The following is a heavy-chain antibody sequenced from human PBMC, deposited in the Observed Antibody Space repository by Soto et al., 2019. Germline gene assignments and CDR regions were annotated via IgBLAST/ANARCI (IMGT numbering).Heavy chain of an antibody. CDR2: IYYSGST. V-gene: IGHV4-39*07. D-gene: IGHD2-21*01. CDR1: GGSISSSSYY. CDR3: ATLPPRIVVSLLPIPT. Sequence: SETLSLTCTVSGGSISSSSYYLGWIRQPPGKGLEWIGSIYYSGSTYYNPSLKSRVTISVDTSSNQFSLRLRSVTAADTAVYYCATLPPRIVVSLLPIPTWGQGILVTVSS. J-gene: IGHJ5*02.